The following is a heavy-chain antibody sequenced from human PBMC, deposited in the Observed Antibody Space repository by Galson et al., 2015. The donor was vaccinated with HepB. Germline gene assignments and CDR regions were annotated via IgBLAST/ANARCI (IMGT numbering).Heavy chain of an antibody. V-gene: IGHV3-23*01. J-gene: IGHJ4*02. Sequence: SLRLSCAASAFTFSSYAMSWVRQAPGKGLEWVSGISGSGGSTYYADSVKGRFTISKDNSKNTLYLQMNSLRAEDTAVYYCAKGDDNSGFDYWGQGTLVTVSS. D-gene: IGHD3-22*01. CDR2: ISGSGGST. CDR1: AFTFSSYA. CDR3: AKGDDNSGFDY.